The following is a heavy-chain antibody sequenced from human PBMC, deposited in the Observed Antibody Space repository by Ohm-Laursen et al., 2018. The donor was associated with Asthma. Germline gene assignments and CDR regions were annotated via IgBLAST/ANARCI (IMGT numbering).Heavy chain of an antibody. CDR3: ARDLGGYVDY. CDR1: GGSISSGGYS. V-gene: IGHV4-30-2*01. CDR2: IYHSGST. Sequence: TLSLTCAVSGGSISSGGYSWSWIRQPPGKGLEWIGYIYHSGSTYYNPSLKSRVTISVDRSKNQFSLKLSSVTAADTAVYYCARDLGGYVDYWGQGTLVTVSS. D-gene: IGHD3-22*01. J-gene: IGHJ4*02.